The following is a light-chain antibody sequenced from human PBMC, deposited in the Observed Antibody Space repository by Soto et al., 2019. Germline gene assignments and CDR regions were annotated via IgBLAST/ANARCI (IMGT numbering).Light chain of an antibody. J-gene: IGKJ5*01. CDR1: QSVSNNY. V-gene: IGKV3-20*01. CDR2: DAS. CDR3: QQYNTWRSIS. Sequence: EIVLTQSPGTLSLSPGERATLSCRASQSVSNNYLAWYQQKPGQAPRLLIYDASNRATGIPDRFSGSGSGTDFTLTISRLEPEDFAVYYCQQYNTWRSISFGQGTRREIK.